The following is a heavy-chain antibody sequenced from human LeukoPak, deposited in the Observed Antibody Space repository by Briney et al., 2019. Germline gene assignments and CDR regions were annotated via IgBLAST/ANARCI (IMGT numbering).Heavy chain of an antibody. CDR2: IYYSGST. CDR1: GVSISNYY. CDR3: ARFLYGSGNDY. Sequence: SETLSLTCTVSGVSISNYYWSWIRQPPGKGLEWIGYIYYSGSTDYNPSLRSRVTISLDTSKNQSSLILSSVTAADTAMYHCARFLYGSGNDYWGQGTLVTVSS. D-gene: IGHD3-10*01. J-gene: IGHJ4*02. V-gene: IGHV4-59*01.